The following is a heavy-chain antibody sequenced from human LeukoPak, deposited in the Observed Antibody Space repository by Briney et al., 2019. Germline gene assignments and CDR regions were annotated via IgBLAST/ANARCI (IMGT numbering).Heavy chain of an antibody. CDR1: GGSFSSYY. CDR2: INHSGST. V-gene: IGHV4-34*01. D-gene: IGHD3-10*01. J-gene: IGHJ3*02. Sequence: SETLSLTCAFYGGSFSSYYWSWIRQPLGEGLEWIGEINHSGSTDYNPSLKNRVTISVDTSNNQFSLKLSSVTAADTAVYYCARVPTLRITMVRGAWGTFDIWGQGTMVTVSS. CDR3: ARVPTLRITMVRGAWGTFDI.